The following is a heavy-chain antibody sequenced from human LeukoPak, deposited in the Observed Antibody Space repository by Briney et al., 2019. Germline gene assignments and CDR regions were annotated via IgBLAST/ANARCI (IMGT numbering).Heavy chain of an antibody. D-gene: IGHD4-17*01. CDR3: ARDARSVTPYYYYMDV. CDR2: IYTSGST. V-gene: IGHV4-61*02. J-gene: IGHJ6*03. Sequence: SETLSLTCTVSGGSISSGSYYWSWIRQPAGKGLEWIGRIYTSGSTNYNPSLKSRVTISVDTSKNQFSLKLSSVTAADTAVYYCARDARSVTPYYYYMDVWGKGTTVTISS. CDR1: GGSISSGSYY.